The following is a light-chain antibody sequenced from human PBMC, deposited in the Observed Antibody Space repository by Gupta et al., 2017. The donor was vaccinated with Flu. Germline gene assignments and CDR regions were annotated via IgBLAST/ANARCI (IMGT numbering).Light chain of an antibody. CDR1: QSISTN. CDR2: DAS. CDR3: HHYNNWPPWT. Sequence: ERATLSCRASQSISTNLAWYQQKPGQAPRLLIYDASTRATGIPARFSGSGSGTEFTLTISSLQSEDFAVYYCHHYNNWPPWTLGQGTKVEIK. V-gene: IGKV3-15*01. J-gene: IGKJ1*01.